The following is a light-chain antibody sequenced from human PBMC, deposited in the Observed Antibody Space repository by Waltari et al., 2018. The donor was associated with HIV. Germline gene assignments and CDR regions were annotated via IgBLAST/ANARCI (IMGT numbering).Light chain of an antibody. CDR3: QVWDSGAVI. CDR2: ADS. V-gene: IGLV3-9*01. CDR1: YIGTKS. Sequence: YEVTQARSVSVTLGQTAKLTCGGNYIGTKSVHWYQQRPGQAPTLVIFADSGRPSGVPDRFSGSSSGNLATRSINGVQSGDEADYYCQVWDSGAVIFGGGTKLTV. J-gene: IGLJ2*01.